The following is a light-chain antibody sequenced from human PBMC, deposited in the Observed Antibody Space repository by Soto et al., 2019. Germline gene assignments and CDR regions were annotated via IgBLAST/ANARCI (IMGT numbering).Light chain of an antibody. CDR1: NIGTKS. CDR3: QVWESSSDTYV. Sequence: SYELAQPPSVSVAPGQTARITCGGNNIGTKSVHWYQQKPGQAPVLVVYDDSGRPSGIPKRFSGSNSGNTATLTISRVEAGDETDYYCQVWESSSDTYVFGPGTKVTVL. J-gene: IGLJ1*01. V-gene: IGLV3-21*02. CDR2: DDS.